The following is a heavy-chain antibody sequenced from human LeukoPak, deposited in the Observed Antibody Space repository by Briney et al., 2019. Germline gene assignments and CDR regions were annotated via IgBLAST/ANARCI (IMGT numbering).Heavy chain of an antibody. V-gene: IGHV3-30*02. CDR1: GFTFSNYG. D-gene: IGHD3-22*01. CDR3: AKGYDSVGLDY. CDR2: IRPDGSNK. Sequence: GGSLRLSCAASGFTFSNYGMHWVRQAPGKGLEWVAFIRPDGSNKYYADSVKGRFTISRDNSKNTLYLQMNSLRAEDTAVYYCAKGYDSVGLDYWGQGTLVTVSS. J-gene: IGHJ4*02.